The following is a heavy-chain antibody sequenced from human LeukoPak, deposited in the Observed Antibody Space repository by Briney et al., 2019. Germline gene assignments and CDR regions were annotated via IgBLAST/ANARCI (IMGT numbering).Heavy chain of an antibody. D-gene: IGHD4-17*01. CDR1: GFTFDDYA. CDR3: AKVSNYGDYLTEMYYFDY. Sequence: GGSLRLSCAASGFTFDDYAMHWVRQAPGKGLEWVSGISWNSGSIGYADSVKGRFTISRDNAKNSLYLQMNSLRAEDTALYYCAKVSNYGDYLTEMYYFDYWGQGTLVTVSS. J-gene: IGHJ4*02. V-gene: IGHV3-9*01. CDR2: ISWNSGSI.